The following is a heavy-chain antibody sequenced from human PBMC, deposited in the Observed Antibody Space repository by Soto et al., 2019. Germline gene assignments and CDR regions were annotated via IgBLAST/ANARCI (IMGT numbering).Heavy chain of an antibody. D-gene: IGHD4-17*01. CDR3: ARYDFGTFDN. CDR1: GDSVSSSFW. Sequence: QVLLQESGPGLVKPSGTLSLTCAVSGDSVSSSFWWTWVRQPPGKGLEWIGEIYHTETTTYAPSLKSRVTISLDKSMNQFSLRFNSVTPADTAVYYCARYDFGTFDNWGQGIRVTVSS. V-gene: IGHV4-4*02. CDR2: IYHTETT. J-gene: IGHJ4*02.